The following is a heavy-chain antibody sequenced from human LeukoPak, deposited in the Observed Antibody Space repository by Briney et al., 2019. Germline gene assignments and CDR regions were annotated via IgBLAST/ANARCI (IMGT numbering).Heavy chain of an antibody. CDR3: ARELEEWQEKTFDY. V-gene: IGHV3-30*02. J-gene: IGHJ4*02. Sequence: GGSLRLSCAASRFSFSSYGMHWVRQAPGKGLEWVAYLQYDRTNVQYADSVKGRFIISRDNAKNSLYLQMNSLRAEDTAVYYCARELEEWQEKTFDYWGQGTLVTVSS. CDR1: RFSFSSYG. CDR2: LQYDRTNV. D-gene: IGHD3-3*01.